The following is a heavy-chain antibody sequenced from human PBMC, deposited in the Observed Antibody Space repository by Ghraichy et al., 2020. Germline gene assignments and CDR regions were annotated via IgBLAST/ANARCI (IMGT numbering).Heavy chain of an antibody. V-gene: IGHV3-7*03. D-gene: IGHD3-10*01. CDR2: IKQDGSEK. CDR1: GSPLSSNW. Sequence: GESLRLSCAASGSPLSSNWMSWVRQAPGKGLEWLANIKQDGSEKNYVDSVKGRFTISRDNDKNSLYLQMNSLRAEDTALYYCARDKKGKGGFDYWGQGTLVTVSS. CDR3: ARDKKGKGGFDY. J-gene: IGHJ4*02.